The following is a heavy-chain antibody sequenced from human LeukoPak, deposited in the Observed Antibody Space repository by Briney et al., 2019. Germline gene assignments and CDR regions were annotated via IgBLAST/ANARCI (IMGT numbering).Heavy chain of an antibody. Sequence: SETLSLTCTVSGGSISSYYWSWIRQPPGKGLEWIGYVHYSGSTNSNPSLKSRVTISVDTSKNQFSLKVSSVTAADTAIYYCARGYNWFDPWGQGTLVTVSS. CDR1: GGSISSYY. CDR3: ARGYNWFDP. CDR2: VHYSGST. V-gene: IGHV4-59*01. J-gene: IGHJ5*02.